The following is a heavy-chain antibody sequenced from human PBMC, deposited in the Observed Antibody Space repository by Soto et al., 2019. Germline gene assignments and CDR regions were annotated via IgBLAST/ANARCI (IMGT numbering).Heavy chain of an antibody. CDR2: IYYSGST. CDR3: ARDEGRLYGSGSYYRAPHYGMDV. V-gene: IGHV4-61*01. D-gene: IGHD3-10*01. Sequence: PSETLSLTCTVSGGSVSSGSYYWSWIRQPPGKGLEWIEYIYYSGSTNYNPSLKSRVTISVDTSKNQFTLKLSSVTAADTAVYYCARDEGRLYGSGSYYRAPHYGMDVWGQGTTVTVSS. J-gene: IGHJ6*02. CDR1: GGSVSSGSYY.